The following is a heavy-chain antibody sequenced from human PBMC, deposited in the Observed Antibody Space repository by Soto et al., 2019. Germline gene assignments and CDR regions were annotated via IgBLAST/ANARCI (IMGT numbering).Heavy chain of an antibody. Sequence: PSETLSLTCAVSGGSITSGNSYSWAWIRQPPGRGLEWIGSISQTGATPYNPSLKSRVSVSLDKSKNQFSLRLSSVTAADMAVYYCARAVSPYFGTWFDPWGQGTLVTVPQ. CDR2: ISQTGAT. J-gene: IGHJ5*02. V-gene: IGHV4-30-2*01. CDR1: GGSITSGNSYS. D-gene: IGHD3-10*01. CDR3: ARAVSPYFGTWFDP.